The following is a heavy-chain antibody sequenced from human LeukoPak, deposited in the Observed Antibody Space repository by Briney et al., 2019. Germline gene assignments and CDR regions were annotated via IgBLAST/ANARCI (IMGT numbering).Heavy chain of an antibody. D-gene: IGHD6-13*01. CDR3: ARVAYSSSWS. CDR2: IYYSGST. J-gene: IGHJ5*02. CDR1: GGSISSYY. Sequence: SETLSLTCTASGGSISSYYWSWIRQPPGKGLEWIGYIYYSGSTNYNPSLKSRVTISVDTSKNQFSLNLSSVTAADTAVYYCARVAYSSSWSWGQGILVTVSS. V-gene: IGHV4-59*01.